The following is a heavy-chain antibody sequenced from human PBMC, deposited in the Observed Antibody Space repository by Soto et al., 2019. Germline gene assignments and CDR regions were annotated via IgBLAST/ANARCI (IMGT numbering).Heavy chain of an antibody. CDR1: GGSISSSNYY. CDR3: ARQRYYGSGTYYPPDYYYYMDV. D-gene: IGHD3-10*01. J-gene: IGHJ6*03. CDR2: IYHGGNT. V-gene: IGHV4-39*01. Sequence: SETLSLTCTVSGGSISSSNYYWGWIRQPPGKGLEWIGSIYHGGNTYYNPSLKSRVTISLDTSKNQFSLKLSSVTAADTAVYYCARQRYYGSGTYYPPDYYYYMDVWGKGTAVTVSS.